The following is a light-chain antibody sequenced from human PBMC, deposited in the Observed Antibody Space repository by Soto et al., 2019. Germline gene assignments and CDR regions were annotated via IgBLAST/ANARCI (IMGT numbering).Light chain of an antibody. Sequence: QPVLTQPASVSGSPGQSITISCTGTSSDVGGYNYVSWYQQHPGKAPKLMIYDVSNRPSGVSNRFSGSKSGNTASLTISGLQAEDEADYYCSSYTVFGGGTQLTVL. CDR3: SSYTV. J-gene: IGLJ2*01. CDR2: DVS. CDR1: SSDVGGYNY. V-gene: IGLV2-14*01.